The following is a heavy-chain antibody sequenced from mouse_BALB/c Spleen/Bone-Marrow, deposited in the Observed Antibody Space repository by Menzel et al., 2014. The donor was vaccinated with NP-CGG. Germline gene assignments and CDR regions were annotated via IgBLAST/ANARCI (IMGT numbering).Heavy chain of an antibody. Sequence: EVMSVESGGGLVQPGGSLKLSCAASGFDFSRFWLSWVRQAPGKGLEWIGEINPDSSTINYTPSLKDKFIISRDNAKNTLYLQMSKVRSEDTALYYCAKNYYYGYVAYWGQGTLVTVSA. V-gene: IGHV4-1*02. CDR2: INPDSSTI. CDR3: AKNYYYGYVAY. CDR1: GFDFSRFW. J-gene: IGHJ3*01. D-gene: IGHD1-2*01.